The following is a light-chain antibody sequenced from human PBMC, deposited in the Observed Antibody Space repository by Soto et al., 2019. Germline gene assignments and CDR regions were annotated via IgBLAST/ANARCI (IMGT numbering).Light chain of an antibody. CDR2: DTS. V-gene: IGKV1-33*01. CDR3: QQTDKLPLT. J-gene: IGKJ4*01. CDR1: QAISNH. Sequence: DIQMTQSPSPQPASVGDRVIITCQASQAISNHLNWYQQKPGRAPKLLIYDTSNLETGVPSRFRGSGGGTDFTFTITSLQPEDFATYFCQQTDKLPLTFGGGTKVDMK.